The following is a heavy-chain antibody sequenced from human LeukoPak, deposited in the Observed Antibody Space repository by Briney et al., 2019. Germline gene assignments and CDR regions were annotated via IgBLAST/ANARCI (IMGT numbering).Heavy chain of an antibody. CDR2: IKLDGSEK. V-gene: IGHV3-7*01. CDR1: GFTFSSYW. D-gene: IGHD2-8*02. Sequence: GGSLRLSCAASGFTFSSYWMSWVRQAPGKGLEWVANIKLDGSEKYYVDSVKGRFTISRDNAKKSLYLQMNSLRDEDTAVYYCATYRQVLLPFESWGQGTLVTVSS. CDR3: ATYRQVLLPFES. J-gene: IGHJ4*02.